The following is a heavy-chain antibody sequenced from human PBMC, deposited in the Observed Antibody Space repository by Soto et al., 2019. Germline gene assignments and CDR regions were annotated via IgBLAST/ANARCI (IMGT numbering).Heavy chain of an antibody. CDR3: ARDDYDILTGYWGDYYGMDV. Sequence: SVNVSCKASGYTFTSYYMHWVRQAPGKGLEWMGIINPSGGSTSYAQKFQGRVTMTRDTSTSTVYMELSSLRSEDTAVYYCARDDYDILTGYWGDYYGMDVWG. CDR1: GYTFTSYY. D-gene: IGHD3-9*01. V-gene: IGHV1-46*01. CDR2: INPSGGST. J-gene: IGHJ6*02.